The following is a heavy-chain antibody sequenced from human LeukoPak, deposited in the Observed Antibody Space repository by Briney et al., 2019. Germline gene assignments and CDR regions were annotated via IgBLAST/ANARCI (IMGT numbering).Heavy chain of an antibody. Sequence: PSETLSLTCAVYGGSFSGYYWSWIRQPPGKGLEWIGEINHSGSTNYNPSLKSRVSISVDTSKNQFSLKLSSVTAADTAVYYCARWGYYGSGSYFWLFDYWGQGTLVTVSS. D-gene: IGHD3-10*01. J-gene: IGHJ4*02. CDR2: INHSGST. CDR1: GGSFSGYY. V-gene: IGHV4-34*01. CDR3: ARWGYYGSGSYFWLFDY.